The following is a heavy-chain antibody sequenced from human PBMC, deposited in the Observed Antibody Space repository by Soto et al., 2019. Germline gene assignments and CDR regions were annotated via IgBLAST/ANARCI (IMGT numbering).Heavy chain of an antibody. CDR1: GFTFSIYG. CDR3: AKDLVVKIYAPYGLDV. D-gene: IGHD2-2*01. Sequence: QVHLVESGGGAVQPGRSLRLSCAASGFTFSIYGMHWVRQAPGKGLEWVAFISYDGSKKYYADSVKGRFTISRDNSKNTLYLQMDSLRAEDTAVFYCAKDLVVKIYAPYGLDVWGQGTTVTVSS. J-gene: IGHJ6*02. CDR2: ISYDGSKK. V-gene: IGHV3-30*18.